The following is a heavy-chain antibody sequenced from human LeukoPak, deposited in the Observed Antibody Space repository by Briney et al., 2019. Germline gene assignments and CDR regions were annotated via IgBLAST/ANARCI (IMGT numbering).Heavy chain of an antibody. Sequence: SVKVSCKASGGTFSSYTISWVRQAPGQGLEWMGRIIPIFGTANYAQKFQGRVTITADESTSTAYMELSSLRSEDTAVYYCARSRGSSTKYYFDYWGQGTLVTVSS. CDR2: IIPIFGTA. J-gene: IGHJ4*02. V-gene: IGHV1-69*15. CDR1: GGTFSSYT. CDR3: ARSRGSSTKYYFDY. D-gene: IGHD1-26*01.